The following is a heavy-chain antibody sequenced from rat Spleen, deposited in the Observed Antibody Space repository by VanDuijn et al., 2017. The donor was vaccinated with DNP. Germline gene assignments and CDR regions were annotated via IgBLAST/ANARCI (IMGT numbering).Heavy chain of an antibody. CDR1: GLTFSYYA. Sequence: EVQLVESGGGLVQPGRSLKLSCAASGLTFSYYAMAWVRQAPTKGLEWVASISNSGSETKYRDSVQGRFTISRDNAKSTLYLQMDSLRSEDTATYYCTTTGDYYSGFDYWGQGVMVTVSS. CDR2: ISNSGSET. CDR3: TTTGDYYSGFDY. V-gene: IGHV5S23*01. D-gene: IGHD1-1*01. J-gene: IGHJ2*01.